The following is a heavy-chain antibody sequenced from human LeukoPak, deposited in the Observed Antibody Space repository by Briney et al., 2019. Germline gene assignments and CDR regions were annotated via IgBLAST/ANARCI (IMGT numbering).Heavy chain of an antibody. J-gene: IGHJ5*02. CDR3: ARLDISRLRGVHDGWFDP. D-gene: IGHD3-10*01. CDR2: IYPADSDA. Sequence: GESLKISCKAAGYSVTNYWIAWVRQMPGKGLEWMGIIYPADSDARYSPAFQGQVTISVDKFTATAYLQWSSLKAADTAMYYCARLDISRLRGVHDGWFDPWGQGTLVTVAS. CDR1: GYSVTNYW. V-gene: IGHV5-51*01.